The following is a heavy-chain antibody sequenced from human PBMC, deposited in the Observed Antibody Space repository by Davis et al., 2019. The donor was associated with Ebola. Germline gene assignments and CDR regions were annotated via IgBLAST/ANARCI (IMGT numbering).Heavy chain of an antibody. D-gene: IGHD1-26*01. Sequence: ASVKVSCKASGYTFTGYYMHWVRQAPGQGLEWMGWISAYNGNTNYAQKLQGRVTMTTDTSTSTAYMELRSLRSDDTAVYYCARSAGWELLKGYYYYGMDVWGQGTTVTVSS. CDR1: GYTFTGYY. V-gene: IGHV1-18*04. J-gene: IGHJ6*02. CDR2: ISAYNGNT. CDR3: ARSAGWELLKGYYYYGMDV.